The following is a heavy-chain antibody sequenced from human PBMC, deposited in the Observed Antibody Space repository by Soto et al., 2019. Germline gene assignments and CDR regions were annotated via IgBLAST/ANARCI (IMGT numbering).Heavy chain of an antibody. V-gene: IGHV3-23*01. D-gene: IGHD6-13*01. CDR3: AKEGRYSSSRGDFHY. Sequence: GGSLRLSCAASGFTFSSYGMSWVRQAPGKGLEWVSGISGSGGSTYYADSVKGRFTISRDNPKNTLYLQMNSLRAEDTAVYYWAKEGRYSSSRGDFHYWGQATLVTVPS. J-gene: IGHJ4*02. CDR1: GFTFSSYG. CDR2: ISGSGGST.